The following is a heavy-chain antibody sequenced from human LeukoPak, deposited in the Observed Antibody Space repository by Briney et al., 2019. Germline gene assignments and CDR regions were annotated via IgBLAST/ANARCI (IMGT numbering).Heavy chain of an antibody. V-gene: IGHV4-30-4*08. CDR3: ARAQYRIQLWP. D-gene: IGHD5-18*01. J-gene: IGHJ1*01. CDR1: GGSISSGDYY. Sequence: SETLSLTCTVSGGSISSGDYYWSWIRQPPGKGLEWIGYIYYSGSTYYNPSLKRRVTISVDTSKNQFSLKLSSVTAADTAVYYCARAQYRIQLWPWGQGTLVTVSP. CDR2: IYYSGST.